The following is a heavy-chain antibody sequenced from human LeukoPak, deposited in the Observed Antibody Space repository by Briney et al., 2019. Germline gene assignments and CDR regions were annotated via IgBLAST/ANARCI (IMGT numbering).Heavy chain of an antibody. Sequence: GGSLRLSCAAPGFTFSSYAMSWVRQAPGKGLEWVSAISGSGGSTYYADSVKGRFTISRDNSKNTVYLQMNSLRAEDTAVYYCARLPWSDFPYWGQGTLVTVSS. D-gene: IGHD3-3*01. CDR2: ISGSGGST. CDR1: GFTFSSYA. J-gene: IGHJ4*02. CDR3: ARLPWSDFPY. V-gene: IGHV3-23*01.